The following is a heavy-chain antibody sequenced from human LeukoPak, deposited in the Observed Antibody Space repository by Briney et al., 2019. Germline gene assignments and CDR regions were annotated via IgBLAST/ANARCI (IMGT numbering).Heavy chain of an antibody. Sequence: PGGSLRLSCAASGFTFSSYWMHWVRQAPGKGLVWVSRINSDGSSTTSADSVKGRFTISRDNAKNTLYLQMNSLRAEDTAVHYCTTGPSYGYEWWGQGTEVTVSS. CDR3: TTGPSYGYEW. D-gene: IGHD3-16*01. J-gene: IGHJ4*02. CDR2: INSDGSST. V-gene: IGHV3-74*01. CDR1: GFTFSSYW.